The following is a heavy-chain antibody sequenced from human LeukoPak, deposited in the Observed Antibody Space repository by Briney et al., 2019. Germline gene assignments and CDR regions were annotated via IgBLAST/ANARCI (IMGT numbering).Heavy chain of an antibody. CDR2: ISGSGGST. CDR1: GFTFSSYA. V-gene: IGHV3-23*01. D-gene: IGHD3-22*01. CDR3: AKGIEGYYDSSGYHPPDAFDI. Sequence: PGGSLRLSCAASGFTFSSYAMSWVRQAPGKGLEWVSAISGSGGSTYYVDSVKGRLTISRDNCQSTMYLQMNCLRAEDTAVYYCAKGIEGYYDSSGYHPPDAFDIWGQGTMVTVSS. J-gene: IGHJ3*02.